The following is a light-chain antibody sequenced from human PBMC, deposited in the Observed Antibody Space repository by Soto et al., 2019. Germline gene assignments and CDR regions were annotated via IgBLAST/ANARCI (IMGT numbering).Light chain of an antibody. CDR1: QSVSSSY. CDR3: QQNGSSPPWT. V-gene: IGKV3-20*01. CDR2: GAS. J-gene: IGKJ1*01. Sequence: EIVLTQSPGTLSLSPGERATLSCRASQSVSSSYLAWYQQKPGQAPRLLIYGASSMATGIPDRFSGSGSGTYFTLPISRLEPEDFAVYYCQQNGSSPPWTFGQGTKVEIK.